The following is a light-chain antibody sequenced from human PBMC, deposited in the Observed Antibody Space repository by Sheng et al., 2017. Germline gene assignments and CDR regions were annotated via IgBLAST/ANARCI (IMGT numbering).Light chain of an antibody. CDR1: SGHSSYD. J-gene: IGLJ2*01. CDR2: LNSDGRH. Sequence: QLVLTQSPSASASLGASVKLTCTLSSGHSSYDIAWHQQQPEKGPRYLMKLNSDGRHIKGDGIPDRFSGSSSGAERYLTISSLQSEDEADYYCQTWGTGIVVFGGGTKLTVL. CDR3: QTWGTGIVV. V-gene: IGLV4-69*01.